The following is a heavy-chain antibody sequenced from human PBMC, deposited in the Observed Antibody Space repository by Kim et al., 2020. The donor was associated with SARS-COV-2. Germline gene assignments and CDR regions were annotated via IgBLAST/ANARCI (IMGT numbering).Heavy chain of an antibody. CDR2: VKSKTDGGTT. D-gene: IGHD3-16*01. CDR3: TTDRHDYTWTPYGMDV. Sequence: GGSLRLSCAASGFTFSNAWMNWVRQAPGKGLEWVGRVKSKTDGGTTDYAAPVKGRFTISRDDSKNTLYLQMNSLKTEDTAVYYCTTDRHDYTWTPYGMDVWGQGTPVIVSS. CDR1: GFTFSNAW. J-gene: IGHJ6*02. V-gene: IGHV3-15*01.